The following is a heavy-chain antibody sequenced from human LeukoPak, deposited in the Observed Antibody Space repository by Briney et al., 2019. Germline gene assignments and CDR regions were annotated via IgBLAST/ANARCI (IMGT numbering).Heavy chain of an antibody. CDR1: GGSISSYY. CDR2: IYYSGST. J-gene: IGHJ5*02. CDR3: ARHGYSSGSLAWFDP. Sequence: PSETLSLTCTVAGGSISSYYWSWIRQPPGKGLEWIGYIYYSGSTNYNPSLKSRVTISVDTSKNQFPLKLSSVTAVDTAVYYCARHGYSSGSLAWFDPWGQGTQVTVSS. D-gene: IGHD6-19*01. V-gene: IGHV4-59*01.